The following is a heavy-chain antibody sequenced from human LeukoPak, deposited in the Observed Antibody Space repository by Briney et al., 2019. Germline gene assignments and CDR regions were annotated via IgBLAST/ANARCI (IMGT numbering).Heavy chain of an antibody. CDR3: ARDQIASAGNGFDC. V-gene: IGHV3-33*01. D-gene: IGHD6-13*01. Sequence: PGRSLRLSCAASGFTFSSYGMHWVRQAPGKGLEWVAVIWYDGSKKYYADSVKGGFTISRDNSNDTPYLQMNSLRAEATAVYYCARDQIASAGNGFDCWGQGTLVTVSS. CDR1: GFTFSSYG. CDR2: IWYDGSKK. J-gene: IGHJ4*02.